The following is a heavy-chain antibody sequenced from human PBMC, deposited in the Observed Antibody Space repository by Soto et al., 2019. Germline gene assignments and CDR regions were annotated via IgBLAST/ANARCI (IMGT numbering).Heavy chain of an antibody. CDR3: AGQGGSRLNWFDP. D-gene: IGHD6-13*01. CDR1: GFSFSSYG. CDR2: ISYDGSNK. J-gene: IGHJ5*02. Sequence: PGGSLRLSCAASGFSFSSYGMQWVRQAPGKGLEWVAVISYDGSNKYYADSVKGRFTISRDNAKNSLYLQMNSLRAEDTAVYYCAGQGGSRLNWFDPWGQGTLVTVSS. V-gene: IGHV3-30*03.